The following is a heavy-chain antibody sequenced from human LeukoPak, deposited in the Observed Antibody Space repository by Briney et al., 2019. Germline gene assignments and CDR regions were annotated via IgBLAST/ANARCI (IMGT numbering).Heavy chain of an antibody. CDR1: GFTFSSYG. Sequence: PGRSPRLSCAASGFTFSSYGVHWVPQAPGKGLERGAVISYDGINKYYADSVKGRFTISRDNSKNTLYLQMNSLRAEDTAVYYCAKDGRGYSSGWTDAFDIWGQGTMVTVSS. D-gene: IGHD6-19*01. CDR3: AKDGRGYSSGWTDAFDI. CDR2: ISYDGINK. J-gene: IGHJ3*02. V-gene: IGHV3-30*18.